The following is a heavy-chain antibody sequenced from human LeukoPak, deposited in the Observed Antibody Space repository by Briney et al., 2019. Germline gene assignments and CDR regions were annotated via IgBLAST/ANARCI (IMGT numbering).Heavy chain of an antibody. V-gene: IGHV4-59*01. J-gene: IGHJ5*02. CDR2: IYYSGST. Sequence: SETLSLTCTVSGGSISSYYWSWIRQPPGKGLEWIGYIYYSGSTNYNPSLKTRVTMSEKASKQQSSLKLRSGAAADTAAYYYARDIGTPYYYDSSGYYSGWFDPWGRGTLVTVSS. CDR1: GGSISSYY. D-gene: IGHD3-22*01. CDR3: ARDIGTPYYYDSSGYYSGWFDP.